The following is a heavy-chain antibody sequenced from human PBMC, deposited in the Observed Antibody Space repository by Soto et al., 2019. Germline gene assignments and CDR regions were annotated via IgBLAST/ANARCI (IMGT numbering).Heavy chain of an antibody. CDR2: ISAYNGNT. D-gene: IGHD3-3*01. Sequence: QVQLVQSGAEVKKPGASVKVSCKASGYTFTSYGISWVRQAPGQGLEWMGWISAYNGNTNYAQKLQGRVTMTTDTSTSTAYMELRSLRSDDTAVYYCARDPLYYDFWSGSANWFDPWAREPWSPSPQ. CDR1: GYTFTSYG. CDR3: ARDPLYYDFWSGSANWFDP. V-gene: IGHV1-18*01. J-gene: IGHJ5*02.